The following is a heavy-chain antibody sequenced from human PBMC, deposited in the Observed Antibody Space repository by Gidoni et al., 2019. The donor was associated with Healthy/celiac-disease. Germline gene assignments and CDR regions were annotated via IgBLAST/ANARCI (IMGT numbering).Heavy chain of an antibody. CDR2: INSDGSST. Sequence: SRINSDGSSTSYADSVKCRFTISRDNAKNTLYLQMNSLRAEDTAVYYCAREVAVADDSSVYWGQGTLVTVSS. J-gene: IGHJ4*02. V-gene: IGHV3-74*01. CDR3: AREVAVADDSSVY. D-gene: IGHD3-22*01.